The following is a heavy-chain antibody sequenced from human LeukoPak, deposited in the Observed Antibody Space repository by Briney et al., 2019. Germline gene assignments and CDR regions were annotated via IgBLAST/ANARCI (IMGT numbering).Heavy chain of an antibody. Sequence: GSSVKVSCKASGGTFSSYAISCVRQAPGQGLEWMGWISAYNGNTNYAQKLQGRVTMTTDTSTRTAYMELRSLRSDDTAVYYCARDVVCSGGSCYSYYYYYMDVWGKGTTVTISS. J-gene: IGHJ6*03. V-gene: IGHV1-18*01. CDR2: ISAYNGNT. D-gene: IGHD2-15*01. CDR3: ARDVVCSGGSCYSYYYYYMDV. CDR1: GGTFSSYA.